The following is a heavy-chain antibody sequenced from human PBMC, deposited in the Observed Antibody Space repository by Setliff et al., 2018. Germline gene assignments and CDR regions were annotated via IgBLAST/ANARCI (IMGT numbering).Heavy chain of an antibody. J-gene: IGHJ6*02. D-gene: IGHD6-13*01. V-gene: IGHV1-69*13. CDR3: ARGKMDVVAAGGKYCAMDV. Sequence: ASVKVSCKASGGTFKNFAISWVRQAPGQGLVWMGGIIPMFRSGNYAQRFQGRVPITADESTSTVYMELTSLRPEDTAVYYCARGKMDVVAAGGKYCAMDVWGQGTAVTVSS. CDR2: IIPMFRSG. CDR1: GGTFKNFA.